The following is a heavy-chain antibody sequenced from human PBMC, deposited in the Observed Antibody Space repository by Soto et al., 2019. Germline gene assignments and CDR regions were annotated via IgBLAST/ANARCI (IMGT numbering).Heavy chain of an antibody. CDR1: GGSFSGYY. CDR3: ARGAGNRYYYYYSGMDV. CDR2: INHSGST. Sequence: QVQLQQWGAGLLKPSETLSLTCAVYGGSFSGYYWSWIRQPPGKGLEWIGEINHSGSTNYNPSLKSRVSISVDTSKNQFSRKLSSVTAADTAVYYCARGAGNRYYYYYSGMDVWGQGTTVTVS. J-gene: IGHJ6*02. V-gene: IGHV4-34*01.